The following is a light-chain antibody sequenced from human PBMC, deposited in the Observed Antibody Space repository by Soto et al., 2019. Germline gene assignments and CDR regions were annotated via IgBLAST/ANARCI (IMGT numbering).Light chain of an antibody. CDR2: EGS. CDR1: RSDVGSYNL. J-gene: IGLJ1*01. V-gene: IGLV2-23*01. Sequence: QSVLTQPASVSGSPGQSITISCTGTRSDVGSYNLVSWYQQHPGKAPKLMIYEGSRRPSWVSNRFSGSKSGNTASLTISGLQAEDEADYYCCSYAGNSAPYVFGTGTKVTVL. CDR3: CSYAGNSAPYV.